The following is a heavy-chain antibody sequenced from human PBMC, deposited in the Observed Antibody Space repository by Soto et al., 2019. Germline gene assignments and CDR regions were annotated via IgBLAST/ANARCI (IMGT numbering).Heavy chain of an antibody. Sequence: SETLSLTCTVSGASITGSFFWSWIRQPAGKGLEWIGRFSLSGTTNYNPSLRSRVTMSADVSKNQFSLRLTSVAAADTALYYCARGMTPPGAPAWYYFDSWGQGTLVTVSS. V-gene: IGHV4-4*07. CDR1: GASITGSFF. CDR2: FSLSGTT. CDR3: ARGMTPPGAPAWYYFDS. D-gene: IGHD2-8*02. J-gene: IGHJ4*02.